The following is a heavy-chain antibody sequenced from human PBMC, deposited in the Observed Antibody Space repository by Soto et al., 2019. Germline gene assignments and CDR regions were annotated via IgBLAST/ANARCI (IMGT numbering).Heavy chain of an antibody. J-gene: IGHJ4*02. CDR2: ISYSGST. D-gene: IGHD4-4*01. Sequence: SETLSLTCPVSGGSISTSYWSWIRQPPGKGLEWIGYISYSGSTNYAPPLKSRVTISGDTTNNQISLRLSSVTAVDTAVYYCARHPYSNSPFDYWGQGILVTVSS. CDR1: GGSISTSY. V-gene: IGHV4-59*08. CDR3: ARHPYSNSPFDY.